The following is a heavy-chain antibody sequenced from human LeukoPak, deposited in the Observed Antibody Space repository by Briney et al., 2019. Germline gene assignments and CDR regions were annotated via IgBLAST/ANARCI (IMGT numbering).Heavy chain of an antibody. V-gene: IGHV1-2*02. CDR3: ARSYYDYVWGSYRDHYYYYMDV. J-gene: IGHJ6*03. D-gene: IGHD3-16*02. CDR1: GYTFTGYY. Sequence: ASVKVSCKVSGYTFTGYYMHWVRQAPGQGLEWMGWINPNSGGTNYAQKFQGRVTMTRDTSISTAYMELSRLRSDDTAVYYCARSYYDYVWGSYRDHYYYYMDVWGKGTTVTVSS. CDR2: INPNSGGT.